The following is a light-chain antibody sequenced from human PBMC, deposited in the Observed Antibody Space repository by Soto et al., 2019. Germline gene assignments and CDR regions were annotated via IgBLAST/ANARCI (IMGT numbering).Light chain of an antibody. J-gene: IGKJ5*01. CDR1: QSFSSD. CDR2: GAS. CDR3: QQRSNWPLT. V-gene: IGKV3-11*01. Sequence: EIELTQSPPTLSVSPWDRATLSCRASQSFSSDLAWYQQKPGESPRLLIYGASTRATGIPARFSGSGSGTDFTLTISSLDPEDFAVYYGQQRSNWPLTSGQGTRAEI.